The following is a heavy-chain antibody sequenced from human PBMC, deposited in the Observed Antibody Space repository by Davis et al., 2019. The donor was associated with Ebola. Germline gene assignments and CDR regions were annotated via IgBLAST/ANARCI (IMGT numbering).Heavy chain of an antibody. CDR3: ATLPDI. Sequence: AASVKVSCKASGYRFTTYGMHWVRQAPGQGLEWMGWINTNTGNPTYAKGFTGRFVFSLDTSVNVAFLLINTLKTEDAAVYYCATLPDIWGQGTLVTVSS. V-gene: IGHV7-4-1*04. CDR1: GYRFTTYG. CDR2: INTNTGNP. J-gene: IGHJ3*02.